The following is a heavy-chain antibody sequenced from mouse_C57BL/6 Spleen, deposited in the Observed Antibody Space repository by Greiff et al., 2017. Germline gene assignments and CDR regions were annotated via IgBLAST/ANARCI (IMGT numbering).Heavy chain of an antibody. CDR3: ARQELGKGYYFDY. Sequence: VQLKQPGAELVKPGASVKLSCKASGYTFTSYWMHWVKQRPGQGLEWIGMIHPNSGSTNYNEKFKSKATLTVDKSSSTAYMQLSSLTSEDSAVYYCARQELGKGYYFDYWGQGTTLTVSS. V-gene: IGHV1-64*01. D-gene: IGHD4-1*01. CDR2: IHPNSGST. CDR1: GYTFTSYW. J-gene: IGHJ2*01.